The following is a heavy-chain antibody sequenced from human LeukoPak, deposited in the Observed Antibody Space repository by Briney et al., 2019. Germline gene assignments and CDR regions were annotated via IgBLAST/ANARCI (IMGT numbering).Heavy chain of an antibody. V-gene: IGHV3-23*01. Sequence: GGSLRLSCAASGFTFSSYAMSWVRQAPGKGLEWVSAISGSGGSTYYADSVKGRFTISRDNSKNTLYLQMNSLRAEDTAVYYCAKDGPGGKNYNSGYGYWGQGTLVTVSS. CDR1: GFTFSSYA. D-gene: IGHD5-12*01. CDR2: ISGSGGST. J-gene: IGHJ4*02. CDR3: AKDGPGGKNYNSGYGY.